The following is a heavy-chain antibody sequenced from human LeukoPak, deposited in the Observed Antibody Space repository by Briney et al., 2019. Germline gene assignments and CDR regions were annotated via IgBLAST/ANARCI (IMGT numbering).Heavy chain of an antibody. Sequence: PGGSLRLSCAASGFTFSSYWMSWVRQAPGKGLEWVANIKQDGSEKYYVDSVKGRFTISRDNAKNSLYLQMNSLRAEDTAVYYCARVKRYYDSSGYYYVQYYFDYWGQGTLVTVSS. CDR2: IKQDGSEK. CDR1: GFTFSSYW. D-gene: IGHD3-22*01. V-gene: IGHV3-7*03. J-gene: IGHJ4*02. CDR3: ARVKRYYDSSGYYYVQYYFDY.